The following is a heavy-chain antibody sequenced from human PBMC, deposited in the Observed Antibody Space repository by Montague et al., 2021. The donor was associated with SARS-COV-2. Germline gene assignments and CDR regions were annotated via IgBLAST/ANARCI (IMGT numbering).Heavy chain of an antibody. CDR3: GRGVVAATPVVDY. D-gene: IGHD2-15*01. J-gene: IGHJ4*02. CDR2: IYASGGT. CDR1: GASISSFY. Sequence: SAPLSLPFPFSGASISSFYGNWIRQPAGKGLEWIGRIYASGGTNYNPSLKSQVTMSVDTSKNQFSLKLNSVTAADTAVYYCGRGVVAATPVVDYWGRGTLVTVSS. V-gene: IGHV4-4*07.